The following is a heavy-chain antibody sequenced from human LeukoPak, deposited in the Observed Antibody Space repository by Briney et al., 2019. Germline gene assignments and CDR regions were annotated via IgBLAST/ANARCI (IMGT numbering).Heavy chain of an antibody. J-gene: IGHJ4*02. D-gene: IGHD5-18*01. V-gene: IGHV1-69*05. CDR2: ITPIFGTA. CDR3: ARGQRGYSYGYRGN. Sequence: VASVKVSCKASGGTFSSYAISWVRQAPGQGLEWMGGITPIFGTANYAQKFQGRVTITTDESTSTAYMELSSLRSEDTAVYYCARGQRGYSYGYRGNWGQGTLVTVSS. CDR1: GGTFSSYA.